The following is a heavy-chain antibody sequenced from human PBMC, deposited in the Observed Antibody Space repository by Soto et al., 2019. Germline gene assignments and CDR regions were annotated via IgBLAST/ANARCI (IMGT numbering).Heavy chain of an antibody. J-gene: IGHJ5*02. CDR1: GASLSGFY. CDR3: AREIATTVTTNWFHP. Sequence: SETLSLTCAVYGASLSGFYWNWIRQPPGKGLEWIGEINHSGSTSYNPSLKSRVTISVDMSKNQFSLKLSSVTAADTAVYYCAREIATTVTTNWFHPWGQGTLVTVSS. D-gene: IGHD4-17*01. V-gene: IGHV4-34*01. CDR2: INHSGST.